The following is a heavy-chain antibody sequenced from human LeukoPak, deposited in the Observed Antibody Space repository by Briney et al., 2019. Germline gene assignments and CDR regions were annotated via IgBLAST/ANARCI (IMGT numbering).Heavy chain of an antibody. J-gene: IGHJ5*02. CDR2: IYYSGST. V-gene: IGHV4-59*08. CDR3: ARRQQSGGDNGLHNWFDP. D-gene: IGHD2-21*01. Sequence: KPSETLSLTCTVSDGSSSSSSWICIRQPPDKGLEWIGYIYYSGSTKYNPSLESRVTISVDTSKNQISLKLRSVTAADTAIYYCARRQQSGGDNGLHNWFDPWGQGTLVTVSS. CDR1: DGSSSSSS.